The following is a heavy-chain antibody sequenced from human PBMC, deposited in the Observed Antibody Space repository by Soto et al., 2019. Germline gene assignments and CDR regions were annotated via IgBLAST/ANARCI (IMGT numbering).Heavy chain of an antibody. CDR2: ISGSGDNT. J-gene: IGHJ6*02. V-gene: IGHV3-23*01. D-gene: IGHD1-26*01. CDR3: AKVGGATYYYYYGMDV. Sequence: GGSLRLSCAASGFTFSNYAMSWVRQAPGKGLEWVSAISGSGDNTYYADSVRGRVTISRDNSQNTLYLQMNSLRAADTALYYCAKVGGATYYYYYGMDVWGQGATVTVSS. CDR1: GFTFSNYA.